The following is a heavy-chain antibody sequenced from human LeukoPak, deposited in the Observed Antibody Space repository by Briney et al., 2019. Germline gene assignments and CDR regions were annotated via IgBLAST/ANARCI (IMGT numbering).Heavy chain of an antibody. CDR1: GGSISSYY. V-gene: IGHV4-4*07. J-gene: IGHJ4*02. D-gene: IGHD3-3*01. CDR2: IYTSGST. Sequence: SETLSLTCTVSGGSISSYYWSWIRQPAGKGLEWIGRIYTSGSTHYNPSLKSRVTMSVDTSKIQFSLKLSSVTAADTAVYYCAREITLYFWSGYLDYWGQGTLVTVSS. CDR3: AREITLYFWSGYLDY.